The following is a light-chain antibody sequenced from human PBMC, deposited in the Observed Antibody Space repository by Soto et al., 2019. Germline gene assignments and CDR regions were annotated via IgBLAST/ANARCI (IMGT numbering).Light chain of an antibody. Sequence: DIQMTQSPSSLSASIGDRVTITCRASQSISYYLCWYQHKPGKAPKVLICGVSTLQSGVPSRFSGSESGTDFSLTISSLQPEDFATYYCQQTYSPPWTFGQGTKVDIK. CDR1: QSISYY. J-gene: IGKJ1*01. CDR2: GVS. V-gene: IGKV1-39*01. CDR3: QQTYSPPWT.